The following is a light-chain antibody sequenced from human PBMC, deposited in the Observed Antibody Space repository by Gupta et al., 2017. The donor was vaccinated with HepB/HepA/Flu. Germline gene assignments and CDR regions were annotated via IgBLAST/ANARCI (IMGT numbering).Light chain of an antibody. V-gene: IGKV3/OR2-268*01. J-gene: IGKJ1*01. CDR2: GAS. Sequence: EIVMTQSPATLSLSPGERATLSCRASQSVSSSYLSWYQQKPGQAPRLLIYGASTRATGIPARFSGSGSGTEFTLTISSRQPEDFAVYYCQQEDNLPRTFGQGTKVEIK. CDR3: QQEDNLPRT. CDR1: QSVSSSY.